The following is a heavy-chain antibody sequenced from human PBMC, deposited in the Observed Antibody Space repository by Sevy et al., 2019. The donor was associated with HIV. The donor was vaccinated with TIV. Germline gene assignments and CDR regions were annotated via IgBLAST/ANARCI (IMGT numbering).Heavy chain of an antibody. J-gene: IGHJ3*02. V-gene: IGHV3-7*03. Sequence: GGSLRLSCAASGFTFSSYWMSWVRQAPGKGLEWVANIKQDGSEKYYVDSVKGRFSISRDNAKNSLYLQRNSLRAEDTAVYYCAGDGAFYDYVWGSYRRDAFDIWGQGTMVTVSS. CDR3: AGDGAFYDYVWGSYRRDAFDI. D-gene: IGHD3-16*02. CDR1: GFTFSSYW. CDR2: IKQDGSEK.